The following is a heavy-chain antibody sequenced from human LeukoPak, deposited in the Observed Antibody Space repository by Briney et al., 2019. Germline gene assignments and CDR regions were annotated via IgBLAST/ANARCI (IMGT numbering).Heavy chain of an antibody. Sequence: GGSLRLSCAASGFPVSSNYMAWVRQAPGKGLEWLSIIYSGGSTYHADSVEGRFTISRDNSKNTLSLQMNSLRAEDTAVYYCARVRWIRNNFAYYFDCWGQGTLVTVPS. J-gene: IGHJ4*02. D-gene: IGHD3-16*01. CDR3: ARVRWIRNNFAYYFDC. CDR2: IYSGGST. V-gene: IGHV3-53*01. CDR1: GFPVSSNY.